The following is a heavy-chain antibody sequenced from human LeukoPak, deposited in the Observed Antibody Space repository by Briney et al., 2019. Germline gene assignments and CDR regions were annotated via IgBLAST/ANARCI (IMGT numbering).Heavy chain of an antibody. V-gene: IGHV4-39*07. D-gene: IGHD1-26*01. Sequence: SETLSLTCTVSGGSISSSSYYWGWIRQPPGKGLEWIGSIYYSGSTYYNPSLKSRVTISVDTSKNQFSLKLSSVTAADTAVYYCARGIPPSGTNGFYYFDYWGQGTLVTVSS. CDR1: GGSISSSSYY. J-gene: IGHJ4*02. CDR2: IYYSGST. CDR3: ARGIPPSGTNGFYYFDY.